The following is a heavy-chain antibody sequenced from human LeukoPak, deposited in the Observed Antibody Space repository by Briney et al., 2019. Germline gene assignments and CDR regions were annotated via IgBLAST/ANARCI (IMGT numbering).Heavy chain of an antibody. CDR1: GYTFTGYY. Sequence: ASVKVSCKASGYTFTGYYMHWVRQGPGQGLEWMGWINPNSGGTNYAQKFQGRVTMTRDTSISTAYMELSRLRSDDTAVYYCARDLYGSGSYYKMNYWGQGTLVTVSS. D-gene: IGHD3-10*01. J-gene: IGHJ4*02. CDR3: ARDLYGSGSYYKMNY. V-gene: IGHV1-2*02. CDR2: INPNSGGT.